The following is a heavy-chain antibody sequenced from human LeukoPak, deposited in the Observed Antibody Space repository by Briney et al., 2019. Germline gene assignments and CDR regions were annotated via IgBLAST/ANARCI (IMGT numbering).Heavy chain of an antibody. CDR2: IYYSGST. Sequence: PSETLSLTCTVSGGSISSYYWSWIRQPPGKGLEWIGYIYYSGSTNYNPSLKSRVTISVDTSKNQFSLKLSSVTAADTAVYYCARALDGYCYSSNCLYNWFDPWGLGTQVTVSS. D-gene: IGHD2-2*01. J-gene: IGHJ5*02. CDR1: GGSISSYY. CDR3: ARALDGYCYSSNCLYNWFDP. V-gene: IGHV4-59*08.